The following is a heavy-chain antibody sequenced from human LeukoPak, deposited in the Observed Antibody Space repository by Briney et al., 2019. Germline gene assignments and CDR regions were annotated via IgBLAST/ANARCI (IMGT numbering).Heavy chain of an antibody. CDR3: ARDGVLEWLPRPHDAFDI. CDR1: GGTFSSYA. CDR2: ISAYNGNT. V-gene: IGHV1-18*01. Sequence: GSSVKVSCKASGGTFSSYAISCVRQAPGQGLEWMGWISAYNGNTNYAQKLQGRVTMTTDTSTSTAYMELRSLRSDDTAVYYCARDGVLEWLPRPHDAFDIWGQGTMVTVSS. J-gene: IGHJ3*02. D-gene: IGHD3-3*01.